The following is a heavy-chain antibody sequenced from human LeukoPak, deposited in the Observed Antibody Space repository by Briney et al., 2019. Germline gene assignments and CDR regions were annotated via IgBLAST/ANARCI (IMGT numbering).Heavy chain of an antibody. CDR3: ARDGLVGPFSY. V-gene: IGHV3-30*02. D-gene: IGHD1-26*01. J-gene: IGHJ4*02. CDR1: GFTFSTYG. CDR2: IRYNGNDQ. Sequence: PGGSLRLSCAASGFTFSTYGMQWVRQAPGKGLEWVAFIRYNGNDQYYADSVKGRFTISRDNSKNTLYLQMNSLRAEDTAVYYCARDGLVGPFSYWGQGTLVTVSS.